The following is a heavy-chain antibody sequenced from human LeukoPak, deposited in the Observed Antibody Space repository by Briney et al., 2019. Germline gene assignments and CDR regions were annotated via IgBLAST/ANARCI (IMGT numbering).Heavy chain of an antibody. V-gene: IGHV1-69*13. CDR3: ARDYGDIVVVPAAIRLLYGIDV. J-gene: IGHJ6*02. Sequence: ASVTVSCKASGGTFSSYAISWVRQAPGQGLEWMGGIIPIFGTANYAQKFQGRVTITADESTSTAYMELSSLRSEDTAVYYCARDYGDIVVVPAAIRLLYGIDVWGQGTTVTVSS. D-gene: IGHD2-2*01. CDR2: IIPIFGTA. CDR1: GGTFSSYA.